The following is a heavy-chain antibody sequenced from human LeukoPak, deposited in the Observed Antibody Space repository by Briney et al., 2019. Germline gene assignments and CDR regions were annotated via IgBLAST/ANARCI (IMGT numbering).Heavy chain of an antibody. D-gene: IGHD1-1*01. CDR3: ARLANWNDEDY. CDR2: IIPIFGTA. V-gene: IGHV1-69*01. J-gene: IGHJ4*02. Sequence: SVKVSCKASGGTFSSYAISWVRQAPGQGLEWMGGIIPIFGTANYTQKFQGRVTITADESTSTAYMELRSLRSDDTAVYYCARLANWNDEDYWGQGTLVTVSS. CDR1: GGTFSSYA.